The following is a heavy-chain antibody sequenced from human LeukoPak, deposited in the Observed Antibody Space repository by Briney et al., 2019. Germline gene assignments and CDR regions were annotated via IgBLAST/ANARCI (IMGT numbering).Heavy chain of an antibody. CDR3: ATETDGIAAAGFDY. D-gene: IGHD6-13*01. CDR2: FDPEDGET. Sequence: RASVKVSCNVSRYTLTELSMHWVRQAPGKGLEWMGGFDPEDGETIYAQKFQGRVTMTEDTSTDTAYMELSSLRSEDTAVYYCATETDGIAAAGFDYWGQGTLVTVSS. J-gene: IGHJ4*02. CDR1: RYTLTELS. V-gene: IGHV1-24*01.